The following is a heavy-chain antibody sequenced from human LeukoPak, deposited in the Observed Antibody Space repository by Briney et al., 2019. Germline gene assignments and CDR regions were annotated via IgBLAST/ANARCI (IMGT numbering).Heavy chain of an antibody. Sequence: PSETLSLTCAVSGGSISRGGHSWSWIRQPPGKGLEWIGYIYHSGSTYYNPSLKSRVTISVDRSKNQFSLKLSSVTAADTAVYYCARGVNYGSGSYYLSPWFDPWGQGTLVTVSS. D-gene: IGHD3-10*01. CDR3: ARGVNYGSGSYYLSPWFDP. J-gene: IGHJ5*02. CDR2: IYHSGST. CDR1: GGSISRGGHS. V-gene: IGHV4-30-2*01.